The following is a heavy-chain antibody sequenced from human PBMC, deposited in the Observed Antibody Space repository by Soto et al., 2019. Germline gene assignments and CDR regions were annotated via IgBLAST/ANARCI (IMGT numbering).Heavy chain of an antibody. J-gene: IGHJ4*02. CDR3: ARDFMVRGVIIDNY. Sequence: ASVKVSCKASGYTFTSYDINWVRQATGQGLEWMGWMNPNSGNTGYAQKFQGRVTMTRNTSISTAYMELSSLRSEDTAVYYCARDFMVRGVIIDNYWGQGTLVTVSS. D-gene: IGHD3-10*01. V-gene: IGHV1-8*01. CDR1: GYTFTSYD. CDR2: MNPNSGNT.